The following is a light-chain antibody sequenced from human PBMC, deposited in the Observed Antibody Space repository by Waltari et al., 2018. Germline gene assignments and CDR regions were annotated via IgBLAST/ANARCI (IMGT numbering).Light chain of an antibody. V-gene: IGLV3-19*01. Sequence: SSELTQDPAVSVALGQTVRITCQGDSLRRFYASWYQQRPGQAPILVIYGKNNRPSGIPDRFSASSSGNTASLIITGAQAEDEADYYCTSRDLSGDVVFGGGTRLTVL. CDR3: TSRDLSGDVV. CDR2: GKN. J-gene: IGLJ2*01. CDR1: SLRRFY.